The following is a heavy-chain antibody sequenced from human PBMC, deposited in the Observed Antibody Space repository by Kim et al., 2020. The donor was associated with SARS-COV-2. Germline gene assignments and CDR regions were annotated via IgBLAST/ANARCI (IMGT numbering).Heavy chain of an antibody. Sequence: SRVTISVDTSKNQFSLKLSSVTAADTAVYYCASIGLGAAAGTHGPGDFDYWGQGTLVTVSS. V-gene: IGHV4-39*01. J-gene: IGHJ4*02. D-gene: IGHD6-13*01. CDR3: ASIGLGAAAGTHGPGDFDY.